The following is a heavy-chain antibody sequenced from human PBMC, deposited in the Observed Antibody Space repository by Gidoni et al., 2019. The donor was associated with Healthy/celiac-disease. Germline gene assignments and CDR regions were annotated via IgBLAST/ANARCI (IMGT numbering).Heavy chain of an antibody. J-gene: IGHJ6*02. CDR2: IYHSGST. V-gene: IGHV4-38-2*02. D-gene: IGHD6-6*01. CDR1: GYSISSGYS. CDR3: ARGIGSSPESYYYYGMDV. Sequence: QVQLQESGPGLVKPSETLSLTCTVSGYSISSGYSWGWIRQPPGKGLEWIGSIYHSGSTYYNPSLKSRVTISVDTSKNQFSLKLSSVTAADTAVYYCARGIGSSPESYYYYGMDVWGQGTTVTVSS.